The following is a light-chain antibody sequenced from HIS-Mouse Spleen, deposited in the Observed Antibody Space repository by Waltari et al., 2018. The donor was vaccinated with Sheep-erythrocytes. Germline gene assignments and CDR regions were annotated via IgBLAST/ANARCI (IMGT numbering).Light chain of an antibody. CDR1: SSDFGGYNY. Sequence: QSALTQPRSVSGSPGQSVTISCPGTSSDFGGYNYVSWYQQHPGKAPKPMIYDVSKRPSGIPERFSGSNSGNTATLTISGTQAMDEADYYCQAWDSSTVVFGGGTKLTVL. V-gene: IGLV2-11*01. CDR3: QAWDSSTVV. J-gene: IGLJ2*01. CDR2: DVS.